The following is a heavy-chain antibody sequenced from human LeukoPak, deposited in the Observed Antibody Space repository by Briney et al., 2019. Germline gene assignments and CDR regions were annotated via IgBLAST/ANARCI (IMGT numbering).Heavy chain of an antibody. CDR2: ISAYNGNT. Sequence: ASVKVSCKASGYTFTSYGISWVRQAPGQGLEWMGWISAYNGNTNYAQKLQGRVTMTTDTSTSTAYMELRSLRSDDTAVYYCARVYSSSWYEYPWFDPWGQGTLVTVSS. D-gene: IGHD6-13*01. V-gene: IGHV1-18*01. CDR1: GYTFTSYG. CDR3: ARVYSSSWYEYPWFDP. J-gene: IGHJ5*02.